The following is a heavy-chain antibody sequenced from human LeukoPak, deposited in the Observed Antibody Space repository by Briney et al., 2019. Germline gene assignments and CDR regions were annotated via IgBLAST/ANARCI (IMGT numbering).Heavy chain of an antibody. Sequence: SETLSLTCTVSGGSISSYYWSWIRQPPGKGLEWIGYIYYRGSTNYNPSLKSRVTISVDTSKNQFSLKLSSVTAADTAVYYCARVAGTYCSSTSCYNDYYYMDVWGKGTTVTVSS. CDR3: ARVAGTYCSSTSCYNDYYYMDV. CDR1: GGSISSYY. CDR2: IYYRGST. J-gene: IGHJ6*03. D-gene: IGHD2-2*02. V-gene: IGHV4-59*08.